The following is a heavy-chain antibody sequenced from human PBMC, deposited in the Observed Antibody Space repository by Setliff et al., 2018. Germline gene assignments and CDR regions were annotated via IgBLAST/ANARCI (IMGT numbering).Heavy chain of an antibody. CDR3: VRDRWKVMVNKGDDAFDL. V-gene: IGHV3-23*01. D-gene: IGHD5-18*01. J-gene: IGHJ3*01. CDR2: ISGSAQTT. CDR1: GFTFSSYA. Sequence: PGGSLRLSCAASGFTFSSYAITWVRQAPGKGLEWVSMISGSAQTTYYADSVKGRFTISRDNAKNSLDLQMDSLRAEDTAVYYCVRDRWKVMVNKGDDAFDLWGQGTMVTVSS.